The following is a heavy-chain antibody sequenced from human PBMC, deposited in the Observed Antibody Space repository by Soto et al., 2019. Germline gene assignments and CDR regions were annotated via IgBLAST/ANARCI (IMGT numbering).Heavy chain of an antibody. Sequence: QVQPQESGPGLVKPSETLSLTCTVSGGSISSGNYYWTWIRQPPWKGLEWIGYMSYSGSSNYNPSLKSRISISIDTSKNQFSLNLSSVTAADTAVYYFARAHRVVVYLDSWGQVALVTVSS. CDR1: GGSISSGNYY. J-gene: IGHJ4*02. CDR3: ARAHRVVVYLDS. V-gene: IGHV4-61*01. D-gene: IGHD2-15*01. CDR2: MSYSGSS.